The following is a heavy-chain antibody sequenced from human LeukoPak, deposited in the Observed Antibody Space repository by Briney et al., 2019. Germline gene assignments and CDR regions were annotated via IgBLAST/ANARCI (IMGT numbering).Heavy chain of an antibody. Sequence: GGSLRLSCAASGFTFSSYAMSWVRQAPGKGLEWVSAISGSGGSTYYADSVKGRFTISRDNSKNTLYLQMNSLRAEDTAVYYCAKEGRTGIPYYYYYMDVWGKGTTVNVSS. CDR3: AKEGRTGIPYYYYYMDV. V-gene: IGHV3-23*01. J-gene: IGHJ6*03. CDR2: ISGSGGST. D-gene: IGHD3/OR15-3a*01. CDR1: GFTFSSYA.